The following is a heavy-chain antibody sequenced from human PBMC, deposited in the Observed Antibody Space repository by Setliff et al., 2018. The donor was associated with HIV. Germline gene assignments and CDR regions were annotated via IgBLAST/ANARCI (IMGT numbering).Heavy chain of an antibody. CDR2: INSDGDST. V-gene: IGHV3-64*01. CDR3: ARDVAVASFFNY. D-gene: IGHD6-19*01. Sequence: GGSLRLSWAASGFTFSSYAMHWVRQAPGKGLEYVSAINSDGDSTYYANSVKGRFTISRDNAKNSLYLQMNSLRAEDTAVYYCARDVAVASFFNYWGQGTLVTVSS. J-gene: IGHJ4*02. CDR1: GFTFSSYA.